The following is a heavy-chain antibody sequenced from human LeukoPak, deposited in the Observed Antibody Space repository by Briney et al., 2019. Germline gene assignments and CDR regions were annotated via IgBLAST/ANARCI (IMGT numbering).Heavy chain of an antibody. CDR2: MSPNSGDT. V-gene: IGHV1-8*01. Sequence: ASVKVSCKASGYTFTSYDFNWVRQATGQRPEWMGWMSPNSGDTGYAQKFQGRVTMTRDTSISTAYMELRGLRSEDTAVYYCVRDGEGVAISVNYWFDPWGQGTLVTVSS. CDR3: VRDGEGVAISVNYWFDP. CDR1: GYTFTSYD. J-gene: IGHJ5*02. D-gene: IGHD3-10*01.